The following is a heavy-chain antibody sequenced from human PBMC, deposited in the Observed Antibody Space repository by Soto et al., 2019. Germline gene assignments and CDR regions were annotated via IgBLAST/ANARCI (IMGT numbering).Heavy chain of an antibody. J-gene: IGHJ4*02. D-gene: IGHD6-13*01. CDR3: ARDVSAAVGTEFDY. V-gene: IGHV1-69*13. CDR1: GGTFSSYA. CDR2: IIPIFGTA. Sequence: SVKVSCKASGGTFSSYAISWVRQAPGQGLEWMGGIIPIFGTANYAQKFQGRVTITADESTSTAYMELSSLRSEDTAVFYCARDVSAAVGTEFDYWGQGTLVTVS.